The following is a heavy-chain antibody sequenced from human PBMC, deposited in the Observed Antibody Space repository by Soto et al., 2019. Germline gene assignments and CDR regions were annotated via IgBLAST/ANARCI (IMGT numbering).Heavy chain of an antibody. J-gene: IGHJ4*02. CDR1: GFTFSSYA. Sequence: EVQLLESGGNLVQPGGSLRLSCAASGFTFSSYAISWVRQAPGKGLEWVSVISGSGGSKYYADSVKGRFTISRDRSKNTLYVQMDMHRADDTSVNVCARERYAVAGTSVDYWGQGTLVPVSS. V-gene: IGHV3-23*01. CDR3: ARERYAVAGTSVDY. D-gene: IGHD6-13*01. CDR2: ISGSGGSK.